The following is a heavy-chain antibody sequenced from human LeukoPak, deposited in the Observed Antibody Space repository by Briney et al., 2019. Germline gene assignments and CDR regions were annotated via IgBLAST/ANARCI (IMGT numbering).Heavy chain of an antibody. Sequence: SETLSLTCAAYGGSFSGYYWSWIRQPPGKGLEWIGEINHSGSTNYNPSLKSRVTISVDTSKNQFSLKLSSVTAADTAVYYCARGLWFGEKRFDYWGQGTLVTVSS. CDR1: GGSFSGYY. V-gene: IGHV4-34*01. J-gene: IGHJ4*02. CDR2: INHSGST. D-gene: IGHD3-10*01. CDR3: ARGLWFGEKRFDY.